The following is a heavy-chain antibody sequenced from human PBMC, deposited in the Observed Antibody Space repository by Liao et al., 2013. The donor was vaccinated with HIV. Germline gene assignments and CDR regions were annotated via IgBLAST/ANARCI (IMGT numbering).Heavy chain of an antibody. Sequence: QVQLQQWGAGLLKPSETLSLTCAVYGGSFSGYYWSWIRQPPGKGLEWIGEINHSGSTNYNPSLKSRVTISADTSSNHVSLKLTSVTAADTAVYYCARVQWXPAPNWYSDLWGLAPWSLSPQ. D-gene: IGHD1-26*01. V-gene: IGHV4-34*01. CDR3: ARVQWXPAPNWYSDL. CDR2: INHSGST. J-gene: IGHJ2*01. CDR1: GGSFSGYY.